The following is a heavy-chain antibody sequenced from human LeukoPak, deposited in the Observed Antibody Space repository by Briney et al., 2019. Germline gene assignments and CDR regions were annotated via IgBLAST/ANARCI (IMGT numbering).Heavy chain of an antibody. Sequence: PSETLSLTCTVSGGSISRHYWSWIRQPPGKGLEWIGYIYYSGSTNYNPSLKSRVTISVDTSRNQFSLKLSSVTAADSAVYYCARRTGYLNYYYYYYMDVWGNGTTVTVSS. J-gene: IGHJ6*03. D-gene: IGHD3/OR15-3a*01. V-gene: IGHV4-59*11. CDR3: ARRTGYLNYYYYYYMDV. CDR2: IYYSGST. CDR1: GGSISRHY.